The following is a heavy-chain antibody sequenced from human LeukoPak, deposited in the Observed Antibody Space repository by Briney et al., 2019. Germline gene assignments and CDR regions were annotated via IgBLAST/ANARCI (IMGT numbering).Heavy chain of an antibody. Sequence: GWTLRLSCAASGFTFSGYGMSWVRQAPGKGLEGVSGINWNGGSTGYADSVKGRFTISRDNAKNSLYLQMNSLRAEDTALYYCARHDYGDYSAFDIWGQGTMVTVSS. CDR1: GFTFSGYG. CDR3: ARHDYGDYSAFDI. D-gene: IGHD4-17*01. CDR2: INWNGGST. V-gene: IGHV3-20*04. J-gene: IGHJ3*02.